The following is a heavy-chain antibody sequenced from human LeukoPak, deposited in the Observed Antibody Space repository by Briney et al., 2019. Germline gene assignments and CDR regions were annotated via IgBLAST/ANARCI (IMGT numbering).Heavy chain of an antibody. J-gene: IGHJ4*02. Sequence: SETLSLTCSVSGDSITSYYWSWIRQPPGKGLEWIGFIYHSGNTNSNPSLTTRVTMSVDTSRTQISLRLSSVTAADTAVYYCARLYDSVGYYYPFDYWGQGTLVTVSS. CDR1: GDSITSYY. D-gene: IGHD3-22*01. CDR2: IYHSGNT. CDR3: ARLYDSVGYYYPFDY. V-gene: IGHV4-59*12.